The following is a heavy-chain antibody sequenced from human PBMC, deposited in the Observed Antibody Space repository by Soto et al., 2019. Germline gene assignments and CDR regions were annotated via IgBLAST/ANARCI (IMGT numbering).Heavy chain of an antibody. CDR1: GGSISSYY. D-gene: IGHD3-22*01. J-gene: IGHJ4*02. Sequence: SETLSLTCTVSGGSISSYYSSWIRQPPGKGLESIGYIYYSGSTNYNPSLKSRVTISVDTSKNQFSLKLSSVTAADTAVYYCARPGLDYYDSSGYPETWGQGTLVTVSS. CDR2: IYYSGST. V-gene: IGHV4-59*08. CDR3: ARPGLDYYDSSGYPET.